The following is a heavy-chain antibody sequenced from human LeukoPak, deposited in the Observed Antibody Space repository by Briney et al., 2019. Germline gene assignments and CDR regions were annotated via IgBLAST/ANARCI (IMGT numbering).Heavy chain of an antibody. Sequence: SETLSLTCISGGSIGSFYYWSWIRQPAGKGLEWIGRVYSSGSTNYNPSLKSRVTMSVDMSKNQFSLKLSSVTAADTAVYYCARDKCNSLWYQGYYYYMDVWGKGTTVTVSS. CDR3: ARDKCNSLWYQGYYYYMDV. D-gene: IGHD2/OR15-2a*01. CDR1: GGSIGSFYY. V-gene: IGHV4-4*07. J-gene: IGHJ6*03. CDR2: VYSSGST.